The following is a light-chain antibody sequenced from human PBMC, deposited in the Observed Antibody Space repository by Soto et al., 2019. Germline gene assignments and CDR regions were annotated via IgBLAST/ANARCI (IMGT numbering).Light chain of an antibody. CDR3: VLYMGSGTVA. CDR1: SGSVSTSYY. V-gene: IGLV8-61*01. CDR2: STN. Sequence: QTVVTQEPSFSVSPGSTVTLTCGLSSGSVSTSYYPSWYQQTPGQAPRTLIYSTNTRSSGVPDRFSGSILGNKAALTITGAQADDDSDYYCVLYMGSGTVAFGGGTKLTVL. J-gene: IGLJ2*01.